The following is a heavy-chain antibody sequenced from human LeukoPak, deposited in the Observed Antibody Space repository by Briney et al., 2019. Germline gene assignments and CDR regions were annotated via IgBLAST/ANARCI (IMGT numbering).Heavy chain of an antibody. D-gene: IGHD1-26*01. CDR3: AKGASGSYYYFDY. V-gene: IGHV3-30*18. J-gene: IGHJ4*02. Sequence: GRSLRLSCAASGFTFSSYGMHWVRQAPGKGLEWVAVISYDGSNKYYADSVKGRFTISRDNSKNTLYLQMNSLRAEDTAVYYCAKGASGSYYYFDYWGQGTLVTVSS. CDR1: GFTFSSYG. CDR2: ISYDGSNK.